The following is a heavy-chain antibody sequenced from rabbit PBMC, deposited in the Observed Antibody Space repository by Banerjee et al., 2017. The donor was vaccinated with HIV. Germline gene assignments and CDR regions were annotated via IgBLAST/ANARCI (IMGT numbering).Heavy chain of an antibody. CDR2: IIAGSSGST. V-gene: IGHV1S45*01. CDR1: GIDFSSYYY. Sequence: QQQLEESGGGLVKPGGTLTLTCKASGIDFSSYYYMCWVRQAPGKGLEWIACIIAGSSGSTYYASWAKGRFTISKTSSTAVTLQMTSLTAADTATYFCARLDSVYFNLWGPGTLVTVS. CDR3: ARLDSVYFNL. J-gene: IGHJ4*01. D-gene: IGHD1-1*01.